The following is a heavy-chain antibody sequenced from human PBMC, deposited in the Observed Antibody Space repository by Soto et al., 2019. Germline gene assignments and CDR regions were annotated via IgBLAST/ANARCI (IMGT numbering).Heavy chain of an antibody. J-gene: IGHJ3*02. Sequence: ASVKVSCKASGYTFTGYYMHWVRRAPGQGLEWMGWINPNSGGTNYAQKFQGWVTMTRDTSISTAYMELSRLRSDDTAVYYCASRGASGYGYDAFDIWGQGTMVTVSS. CDR2: INPNSGGT. CDR1: GYTFTGYY. D-gene: IGHD5-12*01. CDR3: ASRGASGYGYDAFDI. V-gene: IGHV1-2*04.